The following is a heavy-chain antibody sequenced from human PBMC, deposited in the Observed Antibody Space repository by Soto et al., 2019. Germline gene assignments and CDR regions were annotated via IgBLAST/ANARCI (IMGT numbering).Heavy chain of an antibody. D-gene: IGHD5-18*01. CDR3: ARDPGFGFGYSYAFAMDV. CDR2: ISGYNGNT. J-gene: IGHJ6*02. CDR1: GYTFTNFD. V-gene: IGHV1-18*01. Sequence: QVQLVQSGAEVKKPGASVKVSCQASGYTFTNFDITWVRQGPGQGLEWMGWISGYNGNTHYEEKVQDRIKMTTDTSTSTTYLELRSLRSDDTAVYFCARDPGFGFGYSYAFAMDVWGQGTTVTVSS.